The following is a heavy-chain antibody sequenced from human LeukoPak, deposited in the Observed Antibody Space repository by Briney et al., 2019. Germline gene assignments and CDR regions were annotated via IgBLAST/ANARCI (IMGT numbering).Heavy chain of an antibody. CDR2: ISAYNGNT. Sequence: ASVKVSCKASGYTFTSYGISWVRQAPGQGLEWMGWISAYNGNTNYAQKLQGRVTMTTDTSTSTAYMELRSLRSDDTAVYYCARGGGGVGATHRYYYYYYMDVWGKGTTVTVSS. CDR1: GYTFTSYG. CDR3: ARGGGGVGATHRYYYYYYMDV. J-gene: IGHJ6*03. V-gene: IGHV1-18*01. D-gene: IGHD1-26*01.